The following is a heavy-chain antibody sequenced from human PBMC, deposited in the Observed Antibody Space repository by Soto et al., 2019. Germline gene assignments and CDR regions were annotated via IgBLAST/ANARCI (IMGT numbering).Heavy chain of an antibody. CDR3: ARDGHSSGWNPDAFDI. V-gene: IGHV3-21*01. J-gene: IGHJ3*02. CDR1: GFTFSSYS. CDR2: SSSSSNYI. D-gene: IGHD6-19*01. Sequence: GGSLRLSCAASGFTFSSYSMNWVRQAPGKGLEWVSFSSSSSNYIYYADSVKGRFTISRDNAKNSLYLQMNTLGADDTAVYYCARDGHSSGWNPDAFDIWGQGTMVTVSS.